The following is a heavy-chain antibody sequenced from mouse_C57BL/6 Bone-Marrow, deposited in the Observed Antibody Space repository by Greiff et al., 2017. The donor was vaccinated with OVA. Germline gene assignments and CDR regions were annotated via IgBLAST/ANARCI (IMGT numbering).Heavy chain of an antibody. D-gene: IGHD2-4*01. CDR2: IYPGSGNT. V-gene: IGHV1-81*01. CDR3: AREGDYDGFAY. CDR1: GYTFTSYG. Sequence: QVQLQQSGAELARPGASVKLSCKASGYTFTSYGISWVKQRTGQGLEWIGEIYPGSGNTYYNEKFKGKATLTADKSSSTAYMELRSLTSEDSAVYFCAREGDYDGFAYWGQGTLVTVSA. J-gene: IGHJ3*01.